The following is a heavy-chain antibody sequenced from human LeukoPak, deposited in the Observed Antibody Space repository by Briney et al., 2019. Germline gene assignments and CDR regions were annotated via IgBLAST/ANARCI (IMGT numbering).Heavy chain of an antibody. J-gene: IGHJ4*02. Sequence: PGGSLRLSCAASGFTFSSYGMSWVRQAPGKGLEWVSAISGSGGSTYYADSVKGRFTISRDNSKNTLYLQMNSLRAEDTAVYYCAKDHGRDYYGSGRYDYWGQGTLVTVSS. V-gene: IGHV3-23*01. D-gene: IGHD3-10*01. CDR3: AKDHGRDYYGSGRYDY. CDR1: GFTFSSYG. CDR2: ISGSGGST.